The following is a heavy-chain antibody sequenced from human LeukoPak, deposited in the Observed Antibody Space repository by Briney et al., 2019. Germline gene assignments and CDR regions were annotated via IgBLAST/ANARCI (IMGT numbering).Heavy chain of an antibody. Sequence: SETLSLTCTVSGGSISSYYWSWIRQPPGKGLEWIGYIHDSGSTNYNPSLKSRVTISVDTSKNRFSLKLSSVTAADTAVYYCARDRREQYCSGGSCYSALGFFDYWGQGTLVTVSS. CDR3: ARDRREQYCSGGSCYSALGFFDY. D-gene: IGHD2-15*01. CDR2: IHDSGST. J-gene: IGHJ4*02. V-gene: IGHV4-59*01. CDR1: GGSISSYY.